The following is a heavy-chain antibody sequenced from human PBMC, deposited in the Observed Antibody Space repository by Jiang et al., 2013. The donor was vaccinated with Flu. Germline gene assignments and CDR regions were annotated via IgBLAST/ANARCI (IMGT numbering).Heavy chain of an antibody. CDR2: IYSDGGE. CDR3: ARTPRSQAWFDP. J-gene: IGHJ5*02. V-gene: IGHV2-5*05. CDR1: GFSFGSSGVG. Sequence: KPTQTLTLTCSFSGFSFGSSGVGVGWLRQPPGKAPELVALIYSDGGEYFGPSLRTRVTISRDTSKSLVVLTMTNVDPADTATYFCARTPRSQAWFDPWGQGTLVTVSS. D-gene: IGHD1-14*01.